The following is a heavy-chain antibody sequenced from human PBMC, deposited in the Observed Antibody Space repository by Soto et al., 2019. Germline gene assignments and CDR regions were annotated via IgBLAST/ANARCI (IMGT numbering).Heavy chain of an antibody. J-gene: IGHJ4*02. D-gene: IGHD3-10*01. CDR3: ARDPYGSGAAWYFDY. Sequence: ASVKVSCKASGYTFTSYGISWVRQAPGQGLEWMGWISAYNGNTNYAQKFQGRVTMTTDTSTSTAYMELRSLRSDDTAVYYCARDPYGSGAAWYFDYWGQGTLVTVSS. V-gene: IGHV1-18*01. CDR1: GYTFTSYG. CDR2: ISAYNGNT.